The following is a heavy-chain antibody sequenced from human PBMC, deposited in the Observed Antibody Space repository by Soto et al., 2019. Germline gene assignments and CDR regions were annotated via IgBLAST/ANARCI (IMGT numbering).Heavy chain of an antibody. V-gene: IGHV3-11*04. CDR2: IGDSGGAR. CDR3: ARSGLALPYSASHWFDP. Sequence: GGSLRLSCAASGFTFGDYYMSWIRQAPGKGLDWVSYIGDSGGARYYAASVKGRFTISRDKAKNTLHLEMNSLRAEDKAVYYCARSGLALPYSASHWFDPWGHGTLVTVSS. J-gene: IGHJ5*02. D-gene: IGHD3-22*01. CDR1: GFTFGDYY.